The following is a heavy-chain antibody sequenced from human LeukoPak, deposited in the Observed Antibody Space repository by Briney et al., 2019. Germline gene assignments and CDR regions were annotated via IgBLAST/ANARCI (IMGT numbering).Heavy chain of an antibody. D-gene: IGHD3-10*01. CDR3: AKDLMRDRWFGES. CDR1: GFTFSYYG. CDR2: IRYDGKDK. V-gene: IGHV3-30*02. J-gene: IGHJ5*02. Sequence: GGSLRLSCAVSGFTFSYYGMHWVRQPPGKGRDWVAFIRYDGKDKFYADSVKGRFTISRDSSRNTLYLQMNSLRAEDTAVYYCAKDLMRDRWFGESWGQGTLVTVSS.